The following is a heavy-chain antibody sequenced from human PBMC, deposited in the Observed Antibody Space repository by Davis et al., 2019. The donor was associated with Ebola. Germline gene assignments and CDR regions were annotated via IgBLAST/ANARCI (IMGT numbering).Heavy chain of an antibody. CDR2: ISAHTVNT. CDR1: GYTFTSYG. CDR3: ARDSTRRLLPLNYIQH. D-gene: IGHD5/OR15-5a*01. V-gene: IGHV1-18*01. J-gene: IGHJ1*01. Sequence: ASVQVSCKASGYTFTSYGISWVRQAPGQGLEWMGWISAHTVNTNYAQKFQGRVTITTDPSTSTAYMELRSLKSDDTAVYCCARDSTRRLLPLNYIQHWGQGTLLTVSS.